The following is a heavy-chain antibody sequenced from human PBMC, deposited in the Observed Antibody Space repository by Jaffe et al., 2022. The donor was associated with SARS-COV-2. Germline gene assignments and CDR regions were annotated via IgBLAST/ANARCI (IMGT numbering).Heavy chain of an antibody. Sequence: EVQLVESGGGLVKPGGSLRLSCAASGFTFSNAWMSWVRQAPGKGLEWVGRIKSKTDGGTTDYAAPVKGRFTISRDDSKNTLYLQMNSLKTEDTAVYYCTTGGIAVAGTSAPPRRVNYYYYGMDVWGQGTTVTVSS. CDR3: TTGGIAVAGTSAPPRRVNYYYYGMDV. V-gene: IGHV3-15*01. J-gene: IGHJ6*02. CDR1: GFTFSNAW. D-gene: IGHD6-19*01. CDR2: IKSKTDGGTT.